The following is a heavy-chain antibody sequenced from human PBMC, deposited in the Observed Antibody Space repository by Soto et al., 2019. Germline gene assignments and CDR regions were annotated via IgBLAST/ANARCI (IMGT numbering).Heavy chain of an antibody. D-gene: IGHD2-2*01. CDR3: ARAHEDVVVPAAIPDYYTDV. J-gene: IGHJ6*03. CDR1: GFTFSSYS. Sequence: GGSLRLSCAASGFTFSSYSMNWVRQAPGKGLEWVSYISSSSSTIYYADSVKGRFTISRDNAKNSLYLQMNSLRAEDTAVYYCARAHEDVVVPAAIPDYYTDVWGKGTTVTVSS. CDR2: ISSSSSTI. V-gene: IGHV3-48*01.